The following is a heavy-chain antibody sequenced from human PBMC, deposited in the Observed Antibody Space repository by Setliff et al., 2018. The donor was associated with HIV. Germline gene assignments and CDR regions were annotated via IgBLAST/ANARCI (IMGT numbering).Heavy chain of an antibody. CDR3: ASSWSRIRYYGMDV. D-gene: IGHD6-13*01. Sequence: SVKVSCKASGGTFSSYAISWVRQAPGQGLEWMGGIIPIFGTANYAQNFQDRVTMTTDTATSTAYMELRSLRSDDTAVYYCASSWSRIRYYGMDVWGQGTTVTVSS. V-gene: IGHV1-69*05. CDR2: IIPIFGTA. CDR1: GGTFSSYA. J-gene: IGHJ6*02.